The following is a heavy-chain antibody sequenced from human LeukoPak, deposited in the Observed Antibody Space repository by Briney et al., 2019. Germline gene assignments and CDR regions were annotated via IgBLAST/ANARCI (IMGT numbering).Heavy chain of an antibody. CDR3: ARHNRAYYYDSSGYSDY. V-gene: IGHV4-59*08. D-gene: IGHD3-22*01. Sequence: SETLSLTCTVSGGSISSYYWSWIRQPPGKGLEWIGYIYYSGSTNYNPSLKSRVTISVDTSKNQFSLKLSSVTAADTAVYYCARHNRAYYYDSSGYSDYWGQGTLVTVSS. CDR1: GGSISSYY. J-gene: IGHJ4*02. CDR2: IYYSGST.